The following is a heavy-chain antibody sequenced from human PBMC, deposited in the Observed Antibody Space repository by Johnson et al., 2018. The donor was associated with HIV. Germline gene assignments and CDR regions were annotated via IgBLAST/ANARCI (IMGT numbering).Heavy chain of an antibody. D-gene: IGHD5-24*01. CDR3: TTERWLQQRAFDI. CDR2: IKSKTDGGTT. J-gene: IGHJ3*02. Sequence: VQVVESGGGLVQPGGSLRLSCAGSGFTFSDYWMSWVRQAPGKGLEWVGRIKSKTDGGTTDYAAPVKGRFTISRDDSKNTLYLQMNSLKTEDTAVYYCTTERWLQQRAFDIWGQGTMVTVSS. CDR1: GFTFSDYW. V-gene: IGHV3-15*01.